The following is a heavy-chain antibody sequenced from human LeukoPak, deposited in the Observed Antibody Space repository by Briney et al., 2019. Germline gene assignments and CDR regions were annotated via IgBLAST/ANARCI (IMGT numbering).Heavy chain of an antibody. J-gene: IGHJ4*02. V-gene: IGHV3-30*02. D-gene: IGHD5-18*01. CDR1: GFTFSSYG. CDR3: ARHLSGVTGYTYGRGIDY. Sequence: GGSLRLSCAASGFTFSSYGMHWVRQAPGKGLEWVAFIRYDGSNKYYADSVKGRLTISRDNAKNSLYLQMNTLRAEDTAVYYCARHLSGVTGYTYGRGIDYWGQGTLVTVSS. CDR2: IRYDGSNK.